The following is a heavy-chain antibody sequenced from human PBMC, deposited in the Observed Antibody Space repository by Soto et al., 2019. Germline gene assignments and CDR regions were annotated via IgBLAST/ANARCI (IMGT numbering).Heavy chain of an antibody. D-gene: IGHD3-16*01. J-gene: IGHJ5*02. CDR1: GFTFSSYA. CDR3: AKNIWGLGENNWFDP. V-gene: IGHV3-23*01. Sequence: GGSLRLSCAASGFTFSSYAMSWVRQAPGKGLEWVSAISGSGGSTYYADSVKGRFTISRDNSKNTLYLQMNSLRAEDTAVYYCAKNIWGLGENNWFDPWGQGTLVTVSS. CDR2: ISGSGGST.